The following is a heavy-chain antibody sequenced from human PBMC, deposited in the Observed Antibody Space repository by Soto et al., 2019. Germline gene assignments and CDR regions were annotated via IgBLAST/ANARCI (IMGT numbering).Heavy chain of an antibody. Sequence: QVPLVQSGVEVKKPGASVTVSCKASGYTFTSYGIVWVRQAPGQGLEWMGWISAYNGNTSYAQKYQDRVTMTRDTSTDTAHMELRSLTSDDTAVYYCARRYCGRTSCYGFFDYWGQGTLVTVSS. CDR1: GYTFTSYG. J-gene: IGHJ4*02. D-gene: IGHD2-2*01. V-gene: IGHV1-18*01. CDR2: ISAYNGNT. CDR3: ARRYCGRTSCYGFFDY.